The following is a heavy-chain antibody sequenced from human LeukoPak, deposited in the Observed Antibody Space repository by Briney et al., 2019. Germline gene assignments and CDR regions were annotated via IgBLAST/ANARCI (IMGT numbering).Heavy chain of an antibody. Sequence: SETLSLTCTVSGGSISGYFWTWIRQPTGKGLEWIGRIYSSGSNNYNPSLKSRVTMSLDTSKNHFSLNLTSVTAADTAVYYCAREPTSGREPTSGRPLDYWGQGTLVTVSS. CDR3: AREPTSGREPTSGRPLDY. J-gene: IGHJ4*02. V-gene: IGHV4-4*07. CDR1: GGSISGYF. CDR2: IYSSGSN. D-gene: IGHD5-12*01.